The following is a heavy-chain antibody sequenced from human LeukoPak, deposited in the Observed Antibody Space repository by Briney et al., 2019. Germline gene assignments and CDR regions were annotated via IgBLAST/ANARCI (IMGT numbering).Heavy chain of an antibody. D-gene: IGHD1-1*01. J-gene: IGHJ3*02. V-gene: IGHV3-48*01. CDR3: ARGWTGTTRGGAFDI. Sequence: PGGSLRLSCAASGFTFSSYSMNWVRQAPGKGLEWVSYISSSSSTIYYADSVKGRFTISRDNAKNSLYLQMNSLRAEDTAVYYCARGWTGTTRGGAFDIWGQGTMVTVSS. CDR1: GFTFSSYS. CDR2: ISSSSSTI.